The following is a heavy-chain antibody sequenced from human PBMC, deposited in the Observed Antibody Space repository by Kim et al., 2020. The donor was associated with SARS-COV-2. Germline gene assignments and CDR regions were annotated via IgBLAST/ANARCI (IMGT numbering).Heavy chain of an antibody. Sequence: KSRFTNSRDKSKNTLYLQMNSLRTEDTAVYYCAKAPLNYGSGSYYNWFDPWGQGTLVTVSS. V-gene: IGHV3-30*02. CDR3: AKAPLNYGSGSYYNWFDP. J-gene: IGHJ5*02. D-gene: IGHD3-10*01.